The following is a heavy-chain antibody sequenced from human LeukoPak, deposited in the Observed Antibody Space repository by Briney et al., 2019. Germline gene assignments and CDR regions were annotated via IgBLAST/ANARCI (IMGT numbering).Heavy chain of an antibody. CDR1: GGSISSSDYY. D-gene: IGHD2-15*01. V-gene: IGHV4-39*01. CDR2: IYYGGST. Sequence: SETLSPTCTVSGGSISSSDYYWGWIRQPPGKGLEWIGSIYYGGSTYYNPSLKSRVTISVDTSMNQFSLKLSFVTTADTAVYYCARALGYCSGGSCTRGYNWFDPWGQGTLVTVPS. CDR3: ARALGYCSGGSCTRGYNWFDP. J-gene: IGHJ5*02.